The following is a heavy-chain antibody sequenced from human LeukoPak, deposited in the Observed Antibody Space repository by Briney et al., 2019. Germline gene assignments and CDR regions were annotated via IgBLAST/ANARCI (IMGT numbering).Heavy chain of an antibody. CDR2: IKQDGSEK. V-gene: IGHV3-7*01. D-gene: IGHD6-13*01. CDR3: TRHTVAAGTKSVDY. Sequence: GGSLRLSCAASGFTFSSYWMSWVRQAPGKGLEWVANIKQDGSEKYYVDSVKGRFTIPRDNAKNSLYLQMNSLRAEDTAVYYCTRHTVAAGTKSVDYWGQGTLVTVSS. CDR1: GFTFSSYW. J-gene: IGHJ4*02.